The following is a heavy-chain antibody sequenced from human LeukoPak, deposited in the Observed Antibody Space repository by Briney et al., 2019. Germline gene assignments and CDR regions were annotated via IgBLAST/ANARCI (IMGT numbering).Heavy chain of an antibody. Sequence: GGSLRLSCAASGFTFDDYAMHWVRQAPGKGLEWVSGISWNSGSIGYADSVKGRFTISRDNAKNSLYLQMNSLRAEDTALYYCAKAPADFTIFGVGYFDYWGQGTLVTVSS. CDR3: AKAPADFTIFGVGYFDY. CDR2: ISWNSGSI. J-gene: IGHJ4*02. V-gene: IGHV3-9*01. CDR1: GFTFDDYA. D-gene: IGHD3-3*01.